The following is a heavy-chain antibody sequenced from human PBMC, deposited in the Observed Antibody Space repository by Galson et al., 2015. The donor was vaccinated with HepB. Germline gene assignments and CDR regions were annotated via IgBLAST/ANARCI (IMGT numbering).Heavy chain of an antibody. J-gene: IGHJ5*02. CDR2: VYQSVST. V-gene: IGHV4-38-2*01. Sequence: ETLSLTCAVSGYSISSGYYWAWIRQPPGQGLEWIGNVYQSVSTYYNPSLKSRVSITIDTSKNQFSLNLSSVTAADTAVYYCARLGLSFGERLRWFDPWGQGTLVTVSS. D-gene: IGHD3-10*01. CDR3: ARLGLSFGERLRWFDP. CDR1: GYSISSGYY.